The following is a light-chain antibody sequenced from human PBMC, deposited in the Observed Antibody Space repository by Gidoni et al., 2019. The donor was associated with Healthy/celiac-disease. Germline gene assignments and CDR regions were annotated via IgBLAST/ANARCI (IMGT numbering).Light chain of an antibody. CDR3: QQYNNWPT. V-gene: IGKV3-15*01. Sequence: IVMTPSPATLSVSPGERATLSCRASQSVSSNLAWYQQKPGQAPRLLIYGASTRATGIPARFSGSGSGTEFTLTISSLQSEDFAVYDCQQYNNWPTFXQXTKLEIK. CDR1: QSVSSN. CDR2: GAS. J-gene: IGKJ2*01.